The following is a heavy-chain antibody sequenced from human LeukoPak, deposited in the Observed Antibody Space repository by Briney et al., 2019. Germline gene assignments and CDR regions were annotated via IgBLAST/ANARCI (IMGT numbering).Heavy chain of an antibody. V-gene: IGHV4-59*01. J-gene: IGHJ5*02. CDR2: IYYSGST. D-gene: IGHD2-2*03. Sequence: SETLSLTCTVSGGSISSYYWSWIRQPPGKGLEWIGYIYYSGSTNYNPSLKSRVTISVGTSKSQFSLKLSSVTAADTAVYYCARDFGYCSSTSCFNWFDPWGQGTLVTVSP. CDR1: GGSISSYY. CDR3: ARDFGYCSSTSCFNWFDP.